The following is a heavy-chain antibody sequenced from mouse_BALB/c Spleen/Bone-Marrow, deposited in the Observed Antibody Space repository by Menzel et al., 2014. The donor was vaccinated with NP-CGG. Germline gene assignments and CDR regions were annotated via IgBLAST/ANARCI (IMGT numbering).Heavy chain of an antibody. J-gene: IGHJ4*01. V-gene: IGHV7-3*02. CDR1: GFTFIDHY. CDR2: IRNKAYGYTT. Sequence: EVKLVESGGGLVQPGGSLRLSCTTSGFTFIDHYMSWVRQPPGKALEWLGFIRNKAYGYTTEYSASVKGRFTISRDNSQSILYLQMNTLRAEDSATYYCARFPMDYWGQGPSVTVSS. CDR3: ARFPMDY.